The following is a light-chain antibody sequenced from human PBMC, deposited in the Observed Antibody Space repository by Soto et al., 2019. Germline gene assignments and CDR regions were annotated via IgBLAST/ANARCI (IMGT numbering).Light chain of an antibody. V-gene: IGKV1-39*01. CDR1: QNIDNY. CDR3: QQSYSTPPWT. CDR2: ATS. J-gene: IGKJ1*01. Sequence: DIQMTQSPSSLSASLGDRVTITCRASQNIDNYLNWYQLKPGKAPKLLIYATSTLQSGVPSRFSGSGSGTDFTLTISSLQPEDFATYYCQQSYSTPPWTFGQGTKVEIK.